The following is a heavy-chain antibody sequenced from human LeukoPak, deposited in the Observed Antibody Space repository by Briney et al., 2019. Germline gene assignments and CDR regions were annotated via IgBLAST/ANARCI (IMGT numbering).Heavy chain of an antibody. V-gene: IGHV3-23*03. J-gene: IGHJ4*02. CDR1: GFTFKDYG. CDR2: TNSDGKNE. CDR3: AKVLGQSIGGGDY. D-gene: IGHD1/OR15-1a*01. Sequence: QSGGSLRLSCTASGFTFKDYGMAWFRQAPGKGLEWVSSTNSDGKNEHYADSVKGRFTISRDNSKNTLYLQMNSLRAEDTAVYYCAKVLGQSIGGGDYWGQGTLVTVSS.